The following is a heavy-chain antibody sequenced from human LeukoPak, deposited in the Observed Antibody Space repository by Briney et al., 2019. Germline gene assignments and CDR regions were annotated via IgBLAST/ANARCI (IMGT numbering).Heavy chain of an antibody. J-gene: IGHJ6*02. CDR3: ARGGHCSTTSCSNYDGMDV. CDR1: GFTFSSCW. D-gene: IGHD2-2*01. Sequence: GGSLRLSCAASGFTFSSCWMSWVRQAPGKGLEWVAATWYDGSNKYYADSVKGRFTISRDNSKNTLYLQMNSLRAEDTAVYFCARGGHCSTTSCSNYDGMDVWGQGTTLTVSS. V-gene: IGHV3-33*08. CDR2: TWYDGSNK.